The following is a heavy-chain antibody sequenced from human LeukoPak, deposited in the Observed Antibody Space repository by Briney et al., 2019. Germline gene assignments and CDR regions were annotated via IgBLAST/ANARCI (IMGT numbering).Heavy chain of an antibody. CDR3: AHSIVVVPAAGGWFDP. J-gene: IGHJ5*02. CDR1: GFSLSTSGVG. Sequence: SGPTLVKPTQTLTLTCTFSGFSLSTSGVGVGWIRQPPGKALEWLALIYWDDDKRYSPSLKSRLTITKDTSKNQVVLTMTNMDPVDTATYHCAHSIVVVPAAGGWFDPWGQGTLVTVYS. V-gene: IGHV2-5*02. D-gene: IGHD2-2*01. CDR2: IYWDDDK.